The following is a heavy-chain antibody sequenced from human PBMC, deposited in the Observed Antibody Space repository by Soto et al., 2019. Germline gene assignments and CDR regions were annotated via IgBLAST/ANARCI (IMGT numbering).Heavy chain of an antibody. J-gene: IGHJ4*02. Sequence: ESGGGVVQPGRSLRLSCAASGFTFSSYGMHWVRQAPGKGLEWVAVISYDGSNKYYADSVKGRFTISRDNSKNTLYLQMNSLRAEDTAVYYCAKESPFYSYASYYFDYWGQGTLVTVSS. CDR2: ISYDGSNK. CDR3: AKESPFYSYASYYFDY. V-gene: IGHV3-30*18. CDR1: GFTFSSYG. D-gene: IGHD5-18*01.